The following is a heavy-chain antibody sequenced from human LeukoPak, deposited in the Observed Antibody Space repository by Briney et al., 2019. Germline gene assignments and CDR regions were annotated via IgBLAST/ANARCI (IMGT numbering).Heavy chain of an antibody. Sequence: PGGSLRLSCAASGFTFSSYSMNWVRQAPGKGLEWVSCISSGSSYMYYADSVKGRFTISRDNAKNSLYLQMNSLRAEDTAVYYCAKIMGSRHCWGQGTLVTVSS. CDR2: ISSGSSYM. CDR1: GFTFSSYS. D-gene: IGHD3-10*01. CDR3: AKIMGSRHC. J-gene: IGHJ4*02. V-gene: IGHV3-21*04.